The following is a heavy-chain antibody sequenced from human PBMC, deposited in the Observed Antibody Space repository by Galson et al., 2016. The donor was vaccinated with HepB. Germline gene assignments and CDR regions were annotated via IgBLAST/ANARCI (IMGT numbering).Heavy chain of an antibody. Sequence: SLRLSCAAYGLPVSNDYMSWVRQAPGKGLKWVSVSYGDGRTYYAVSVMGRFTNTRDTSTNTVFFQLNSLRGEDTAVYYCARVPGFMDGMEVWGQGTTVTVS. J-gene: IGHJ6*02. CDR2: SYGDGRT. V-gene: IGHV3-53*01. CDR3: ARVPGFMDGMEV. CDR1: GLPVSNDY.